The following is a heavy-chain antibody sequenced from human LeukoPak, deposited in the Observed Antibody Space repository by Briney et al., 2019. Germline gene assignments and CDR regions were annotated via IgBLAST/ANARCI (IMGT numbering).Heavy chain of an antibody. CDR1: GCSISSYY. CDR3: ARDVVGLLWFGEFQWMVDP. Sequence: SETLSLTCTASGCSISSYYWSWIRQPAGKGLEWIGRIYNSGSTNYNRSLKSRVSMSVDTSENQFSLKLSSVTAADTAVYYCARDVVGLLWFGEFQWMVDPWGQGTLVTVSS. CDR2: IYNSGST. D-gene: IGHD3-10*01. V-gene: IGHV4-4*07. J-gene: IGHJ5*02.